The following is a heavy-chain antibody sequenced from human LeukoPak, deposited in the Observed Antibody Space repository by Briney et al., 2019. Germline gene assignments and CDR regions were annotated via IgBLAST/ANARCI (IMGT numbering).Heavy chain of an antibody. CDR3: ARDLGRITIFGVVITNYYYYGMDV. J-gene: IGHJ6*02. CDR2: ISAYNGNT. CDR1: GYTFTSYG. Sequence: GASVKVSCKASGYTFTSYGISWVRQAPGQGLEWMGWISAYNGNTNYAQKLQGRVTMTTDTSTSTAYMELRSLRSDDTAVYYCARDLGRITIFGVVITNYYYYGMDVWGQGTTVTVSS. V-gene: IGHV1-18*01. D-gene: IGHD3-3*01.